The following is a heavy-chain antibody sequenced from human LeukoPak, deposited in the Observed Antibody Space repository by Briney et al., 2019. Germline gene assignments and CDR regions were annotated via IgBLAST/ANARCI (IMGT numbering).Heavy chain of an antibody. CDR3: ANWRSYGSEIPWFDY. J-gene: IGHJ4*02. Sequence: PGGSLRLSCATSGLTVSGIYMSWVRQAPGKGLEWVAFIRYDGSNKYYADSVKGRFTISRDYSKDTVYLQMNSLRTEDTAVYYCANWRSYGSEIPWFDYWGQGTLVTVSS. V-gene: IGHV3-30*02. CDR1: GLTVSGIY. D-gene: IGHD5-18*01. CDR2: IRYDGSNK.